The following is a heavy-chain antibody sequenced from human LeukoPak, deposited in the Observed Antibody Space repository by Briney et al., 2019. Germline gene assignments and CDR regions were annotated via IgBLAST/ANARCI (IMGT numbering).Heavy chain of an antibody. V-gene: IGHV3-7*01. CDR2: TNEDESAK. CDR3: ARGVNRAYDI. CDR1: GFSFRNSW. Sequence: PEGSLRLSCAASGFSFRNSWMAWVRQAPGKGLEWVALTNEDESAKYYVDSVKGRFTISRDNAKNSLFLQMNSLRDEDTAMYYCARGVNRAYDIWGHGTMVTVSS. J-gene: IGHJ3*02. D-gene: IGHD2-8*01.